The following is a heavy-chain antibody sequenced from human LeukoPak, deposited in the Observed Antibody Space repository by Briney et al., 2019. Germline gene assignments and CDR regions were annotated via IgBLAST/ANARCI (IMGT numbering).Heavy chain of an antibody. CDR3: ARCTASCYANAFDV. Sequence: PGGSLRLSCATSGFTFNNNAMSCVRQAPGKRLEWVSAINGGGDATEYADSVKGRFTISRDNPKNTLYLQMNSLRPEDTAVYYCARCTASCYANAFDVWGQGTLLTVSS. CDR2: INGGGDAT. J-gene: IGHJ3*01. V-gene: IGHV3-23*01. CDR1: GFTFNNNA. D-gene: IGHD2-2*01.